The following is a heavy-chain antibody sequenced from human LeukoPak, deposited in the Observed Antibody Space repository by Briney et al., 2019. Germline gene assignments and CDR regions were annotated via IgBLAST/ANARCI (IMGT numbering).Heavy chain of an antibody. Sequence: GGSLRLSCAASGFTFSSYAMHWVRQAPGKGLEWVAVISYDGSNKYYADSVKDRFTISRDNSKNTLYLQMNSLRAEDTAVYYCARERSVPFGPFAYWGQGTLVTVSS. CDR3: ARERSVPFGPFAY. D-gene: IGHD3-16*01. V-gene: IGHV3-30-3*01. CDR1: GFTFSSYA. CDR2: ISYDGSNK. J-gene: IGHJ4*02.